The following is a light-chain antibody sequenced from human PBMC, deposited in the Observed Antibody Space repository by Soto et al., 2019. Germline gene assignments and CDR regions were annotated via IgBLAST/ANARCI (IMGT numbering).Light chain of an antibody. Sequence: EIVLTQSPATLSLSPGERATLSCRASQSVGSYLAWYQQKPGQGPRLLIYDASNRATGIPARFSGSGSGTDFTLTISSLEPEDFAIYFCQQRSNWPRTFGQGTKVDIK. V-gene: IGKV3-11*01. J-gene: IGKJ1*01. CDR3: QQRSNWPRT. CDR2: DAS. CDR1: QSVGSY.